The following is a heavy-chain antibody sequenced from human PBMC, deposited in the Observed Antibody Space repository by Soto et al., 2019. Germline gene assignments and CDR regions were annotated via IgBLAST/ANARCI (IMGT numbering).Heavy chain of an antibody. Sequence: GGSLRLSCAATGFTFSVYAMTWVRQAPGKGLEWVSAVTANGGSTYSADSVKGRFTISRDNYKNTLFLQMNSLRAEDTAVYYCASLGVGDWANYYYYHGMDVWGQGTTVTVSS. V-gene: IGHV3-23*01. J-gene: IGHJ6*02. D-gene: IGHD2-21*02. CDR2: VTANGGST. CDR3: ASLGVGDWANYYYYHGMDV. CDR1: GFTFSVYA.